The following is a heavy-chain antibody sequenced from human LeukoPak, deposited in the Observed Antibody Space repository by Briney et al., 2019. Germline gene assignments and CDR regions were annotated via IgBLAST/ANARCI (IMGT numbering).Heavy chain of an antibody. CDR3: ARVLGGSGSYSYFDY. D-gene: IGHD3-10*01. CDR1: GFTFSSYG. Sequence: GGSLRLSCAASGFTFSSYGMTWVRQAPGKGLEWVSYISSSSSTIYYADSVKGRFTISRDNAKNSLYLQLNSLRAEDTAVYYCARVLGGSGSYSYFDYWGQGTLVTVSS. V-gene: IGHV3-48*01. J-gene: IGHJ4*02. CDR2: ISSSSSTI.